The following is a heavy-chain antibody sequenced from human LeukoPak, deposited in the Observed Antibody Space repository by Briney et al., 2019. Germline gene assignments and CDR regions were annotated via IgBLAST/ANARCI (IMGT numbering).Heavy chain of an antibody. V-gene: IGHV4-30-4*08. D-gene: IGHD1-26*01. Sequence: SQTLSLTCTVSGGSISSGDYYWSWIRQPPGKGLECIGYIYYSGSTYYNPSLKSRVTISVDTSKNQFSLKLSSVTAADTAVYYCASEGVVGATTPFDYWGQGTLGTVSS. CDR1: GGSISSGDYY. CDR2: IYYSGST. J-gene: IGHJ4*02. CDR3: ASEGVVGATTPFDY.